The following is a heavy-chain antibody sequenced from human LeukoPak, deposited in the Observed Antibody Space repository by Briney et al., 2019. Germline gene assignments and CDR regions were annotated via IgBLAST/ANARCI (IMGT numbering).Heavy chain of an antibody. CDR3: VRSLRNSYIDY. CDR1: GYTFISYD. J-gene: IGHJ4*02. CDR2: MNPNSGDT. Sequence: ASVKVSCKASGYTFISYDINWVRQATGQGLEWLGWMNPNSGDTGYAQKFQGRVTMTRNTSIGTAYVELSSLTSEDTAVYYCVRSLRNSYIDYWGQGTLAAASS. D-gene: IGHD3-16*01. V-gene: IGHV1-8*01.